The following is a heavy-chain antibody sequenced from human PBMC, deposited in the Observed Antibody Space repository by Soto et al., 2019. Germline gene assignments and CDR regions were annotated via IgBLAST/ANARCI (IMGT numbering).Heavy chain of an antibody. CDR3: AVTMYTSSWYVLDY. J-gene: IGHJ4*02. Sequence: PGESLKISCKGSGYSFTSYWIGWVRQMPGKGLEWMGIIYPGDSDTRYSPSFQGQVSISADKSISTAYLQWSSLKASDTALYYCAVTMYTSSWYVLDYWGQGTLVTVSS. CDR1: GYSFTSYW. CDR2: IYPGDSDT. V-gene: IGHV5-51*01. D-gene: IGHD6-13*01.